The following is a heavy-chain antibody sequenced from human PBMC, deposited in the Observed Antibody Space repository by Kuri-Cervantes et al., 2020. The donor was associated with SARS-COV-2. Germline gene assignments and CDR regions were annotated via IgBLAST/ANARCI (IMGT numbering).Heavy chain of an antibody. V-gene: IGHV1-69*06. CDR3: ARGYRYCSSTSCPTPYYFDY. CDR1: GGTFSSYA. D-gene: IGHD2-2*01. Sequence: SVKVSCKASGGTFSSYAISWVRQAPGQGFEWMGGIIPIFGTANYAQKFQGRVTITADKSTSTAYMELSSLRSEDTAVYYCARGYRYCSSTSCPTPYYFDYWGQGTLVTVSS. J-gene: IGHJ4*02. CDR2: IIPIFGTA.